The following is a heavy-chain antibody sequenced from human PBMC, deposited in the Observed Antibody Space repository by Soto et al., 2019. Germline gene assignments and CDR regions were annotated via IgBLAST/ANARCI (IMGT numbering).Heavy chain of an antibody. CDR1: GFTFSSYW. CDR2: INTDGSST. CDR3: ARGGLGSFLLDY. V-gene: IGHV3-74*01. J-gene: IGHJ4*02. D-gene: IGHD3-10*01. Sequence: EVQLVESGGGSVQPWGSLTVSCVASGFTFSSYWVHWVRQVPGKGLVWVSRINTDGSSTNYADSVKGRFAISRDNAKNTVYLQMNSLRAEDTAVYYCARGGLGSFLLDYWGQGTLVTVSS.